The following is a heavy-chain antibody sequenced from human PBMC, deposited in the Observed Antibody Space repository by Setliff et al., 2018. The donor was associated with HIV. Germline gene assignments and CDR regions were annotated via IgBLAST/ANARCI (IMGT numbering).Heavy chain of an antibody. Sequence: TSETLSLTCTVSGVSISDYYWSWIRQPPGKGLEWIGYIYFSGSTNYNPSLKSRVTISVDTSKNQFSLRLNSVTAADTAVYYCARGATLLPGYSDRWEYFYMDVWGKGTTVTVSS. J-gene: IGHJ6*03. D-gene: IGHD5-12*01. CDR1: GVSISDYY. V-gene: IGHV4-59*12. CDR2: IYFSGST. CDR3: ARGATLLPGYSDRWEYFYMDV.